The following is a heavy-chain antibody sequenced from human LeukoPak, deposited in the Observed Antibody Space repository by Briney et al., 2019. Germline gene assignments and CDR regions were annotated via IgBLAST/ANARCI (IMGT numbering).Heavy chain of an antibody. CDR1: GGSFSGYH. J-gene: IGHJ4*02. CDR3: AKDGAYINYQYYFDS. D-gene: IGHD4-11*01. Sequence: LSLTCAVYGGSFSGYHWNWIRQPPGKGLEWVAVISFDGSNKYYADSVKGRLTISRDNSKTTLSLQMNSLRVEDTAVYYCAKDGAYINYQYYFDSWGRGTLVTVSS. CDR2: ISFDGSNK. V-gene: IGHV3-30*18.